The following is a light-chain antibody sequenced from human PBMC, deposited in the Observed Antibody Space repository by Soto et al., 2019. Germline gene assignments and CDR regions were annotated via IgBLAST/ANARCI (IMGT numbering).Light chain of an antibody. V-gene: IGLV1-40*01. CDR3: QSFDSSLSGHVV. CDR2: GNN. Sequence: QAVVTQPPSVSGAPGQRVTISCTGNSSNIGAGYDVHWYQQLPGTAPKLLIYGNNNRPSGVPDRFSGSKSGTSASLAITGLQAEDEADFYCQSFDSSLSGHVVFGGGTKVTVL. J-gene: IGLJ2*01. CDR1: SSNIGAGYD.